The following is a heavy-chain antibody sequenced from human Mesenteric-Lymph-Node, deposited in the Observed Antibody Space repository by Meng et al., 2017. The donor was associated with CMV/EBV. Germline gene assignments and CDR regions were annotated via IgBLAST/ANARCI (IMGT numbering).Heavy chain of an antibody. V-gene: IGHV4-59*01. CDR1: GGSISSYY. D-gene: IGHD3-3*01. CDR3: AREKSGYSLDDAFDI. CDR2: VYYSGTT. J-gene: IGHJ3*02. Sequence: SETLSLTCTVSGGSISSYYWSWIRQPPGKGLEWIGYVYYSGTTNYNPSLKSRVIISIDTSKMQFSLRLTSVTAADTAVYYCAREKSGYSLDDAFDIWGPGTMVTVSS.